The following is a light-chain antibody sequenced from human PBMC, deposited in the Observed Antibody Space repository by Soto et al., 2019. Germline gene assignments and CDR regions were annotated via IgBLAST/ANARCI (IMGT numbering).Light chain of an antibody. J-gene: IGLJ2*01. CDR2: RNS. CDR1: SSNIGSNY. V-gene: IGLV1-47*01. Sequence: QSVLTQPPSASGTPGQRLNISCSGSSSNIGSNYVYWYQQLPGMAPKVLIHRNSERPSGVPDRFSGSKSGTSASLVIIGLRSEDEADYYCATWDDSLSGVRFGGGTKRTVL. CDR3: ATWDDSLSGVR.